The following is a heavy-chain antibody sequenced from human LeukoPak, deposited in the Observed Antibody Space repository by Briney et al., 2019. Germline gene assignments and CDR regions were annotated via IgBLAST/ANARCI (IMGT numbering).Heavy chain of an antibody. Sequence: SQTLSLTCTVSGGSISSGGYYWSWIRQHPGKGLEWIGYIYYSGSTYYNPSLKSRVTISVDTSKNQFSLKLSSVTAADTAVHYCARGGIYYDILTGYYFDYWGQGTLVTVSS. CDR3: ARGGIYYDILTGYYFDY. V-gene: IGHV4-31*03. CDR2: IYYSGST. D-gene: IGHD3-9*01. J-gene: IGHJ4*02. CDR1: GGSISSGGYY.